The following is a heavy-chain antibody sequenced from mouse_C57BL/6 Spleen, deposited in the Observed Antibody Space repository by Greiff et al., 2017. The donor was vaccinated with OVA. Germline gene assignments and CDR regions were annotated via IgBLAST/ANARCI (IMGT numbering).Heavy chain of an antibody. CDR2: ISNGGGST. J-gene: IGHJ1*03. V-gene: IGHV5-12*01. D-gene: IGHD4-1*01. CDR1: GFTFSDYY. Sequence: EVKVEESGGGLVQPGGSLKLSCAASGFTFSDYYMYWVRQTPEKRLEWVAYISNGGGSTYYPDTVKGRFTISRDNAKNTLYLQMSRLKSEDTAMYYCARMTGTWYFDVWGTGTTVTVSS. CDR3: ARMTGTWYFDV.